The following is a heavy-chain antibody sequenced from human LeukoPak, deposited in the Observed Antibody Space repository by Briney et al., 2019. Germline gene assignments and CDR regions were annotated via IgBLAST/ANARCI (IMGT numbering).Heavy chain of an antibody. CDR1: GYTFTSYD. CDR2: MNPNSGNT. Sequence: ASVKASCKASGYTFTSYDINWVRQATGQGLEWMGWMNPNSGNTGYAQKFQGRVTMTRNTSISTAYMELSSLRSEDTAVYYCARGLTYCSSTSCYTSDYWGQGTLVTVSS. J-gene: IGHJ4*02. D-gene: IGHD2-2*02. CDR3: ARGLTYCSSTSCYTSDY. V-gene: IGHV1-8*01.